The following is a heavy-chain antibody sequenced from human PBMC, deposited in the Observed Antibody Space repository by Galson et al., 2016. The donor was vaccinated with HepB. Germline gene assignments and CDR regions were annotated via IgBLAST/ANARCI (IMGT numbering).Heavy chain of an antibody. V-gene: IGHV3-23*01. CDR2: ITGGGIST. Sequence: SLRLSCAASGFSFGAYAMSWVRQAPGKGLEWVSAITGGGISTYYLDSVKGRFVIARDNSKTTLFLQMNNLRAEDTATHYCAKDLRTWGQGTLVTVSS. CDR1: GFSFGAYA. J-gene: IGHJ4*02. CDR3: AKDLRT. D-gene: IGHD1-1*01.